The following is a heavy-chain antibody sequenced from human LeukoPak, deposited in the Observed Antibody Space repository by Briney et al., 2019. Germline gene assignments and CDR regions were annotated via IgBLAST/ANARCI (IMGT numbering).Heavy chain of an antibody. D-gene: IGHD2-15*01. CDR2: IGTAGDT. J-gene: IGHJ4*02. CDR1: GFTFSNYD. Sequence: GGSLRLSCAASGFTFSNYDMHWVRQAPGKGLEWVSAIGTAGDTYYQGSVRGRFTMSRENAKTSLYLQMNSLTAGDTAVYYCARGADTHFDYWGQGSLVTVSS. V-gene: IGHV3-13*04. CDR3: ARGADTHFDY.